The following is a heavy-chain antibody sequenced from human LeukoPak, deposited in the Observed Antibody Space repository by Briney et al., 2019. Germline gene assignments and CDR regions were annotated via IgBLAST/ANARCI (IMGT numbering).Heavy chain of an antibody. CDR2: ISSSSSTI. CDR3: AREVVVAATLWFDP. Sequence: PGGSLRLSCAASGFTFSSYSMNWVRQAPGKGLEWVSYISSSSSTIYYADSVKGRFTISRDNAENSLYLQMNSLRAEDTAVYYCAREVVVAATLWFDPWGQGTLVTVSS. D-gene: IGHD2-15*01. CDR1: GFTFSSYS. J-gene: IGHJ5*02. V-gene: IGHV3-48*01.